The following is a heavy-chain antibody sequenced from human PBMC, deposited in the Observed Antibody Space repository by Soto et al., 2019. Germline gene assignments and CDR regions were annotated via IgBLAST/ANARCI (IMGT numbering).Heavy chain of an antibody. CDR2: ISDSDGRT. CDR1: GFTFSSYA. Sequence: EVQLLESGGGLVQPGGSLRLSCAASGFTFSSYAMSWVRQAPGKGLEWVSTISDSDGRTYYADSVKGRFTVSRDISRKSLYLQMNSLRAEDTAVYYCAKDLTTVTTGWFDSWGQGTLVTVSS. J-gene: IGHJ5*01. CDR3: AKDLTTVTTGWFDS. V-gene: IGHV3-23*01. D-gene: IGHD4-17*01.